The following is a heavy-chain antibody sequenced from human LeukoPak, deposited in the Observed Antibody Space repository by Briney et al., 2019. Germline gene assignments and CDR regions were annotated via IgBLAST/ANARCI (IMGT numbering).Heavy chain of an antibody. V-gene: IGHV1-2*02. Sequence: GASVKVSCKASGYTFTGYYMHWVRQAPGQGLAWMGWINPNSGGTNYAQKFQGRVTMTRDTSISTAYMELSRLRSDDTAVYYCARVDRTTVTTTPFDYWGQGTLVTVSS. CDR2: INPNSGGT. J-gene: IGHJ4*02. CDR3: ARVDRTTVTTTPFDY. CDR1: GYTFTGYY. D-gene: IGHD4-17*01.